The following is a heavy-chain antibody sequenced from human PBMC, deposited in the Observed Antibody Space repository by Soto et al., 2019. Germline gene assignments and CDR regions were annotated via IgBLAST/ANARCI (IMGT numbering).Heavy chain of an antibody. V-gene: IGHV3-30-3*01. CDR1: GFTFSSYA. Sequence: PGGSLRLSCAASGFTFSSYAMHWVRQAPGKGLEWVAVISYDGSNKYYADSVKGRFTISRDNSKNTLYLQMNSLRAEDTAVYCCAREPPDPQELFDCWGQGTLVTVSS. D-gene: IGHD1-7*01. CDR2: ISYDGSNK. J-gene: IGHJ4*02. CDR3: AREPPDPQELFDC.